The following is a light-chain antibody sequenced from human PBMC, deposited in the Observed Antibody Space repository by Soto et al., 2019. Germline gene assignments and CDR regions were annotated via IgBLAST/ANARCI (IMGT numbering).Light chain of an antibody. CDR1: QSVFYSTNNKTY. V-gene: IGKV4-1*01. CDR2: WAS. Sequence: DIVMTQSPDSLAMSLGERATINCKSSQSVFYSTNNKTYLSWYQQRPGHPPKLLIYWASTRQSGVPDRFSGSGSGTEFTLTISSLQSDDFAVYYCQQFGDWPSFGLGTTGDIK. CDR3: QQFGDWPS. J-gene: IGKJ1*01.